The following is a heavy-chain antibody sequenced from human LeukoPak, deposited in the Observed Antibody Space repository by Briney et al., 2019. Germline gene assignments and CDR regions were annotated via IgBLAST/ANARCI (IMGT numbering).Heavy chain of an antibody. V-gene: IGHV5-51*01. D-gene: IGHD3-10*01. CDR2: IYPGDSDT. CDR3: ARQRFTMRAYAGNWFDP. Sequence: KPGESLKISCKGSGYSFTSYWIGWVRQMPGKGLEWMGIIYPGDSDTRYSPSFQGRVTISADKSISTAYLQWSSLKASDTAMYYCARQRFTMRAYAGNWFDPWGQGTLVTVSS. CDR1: GYSFTSYW. J-gene: IGHJ5*02.